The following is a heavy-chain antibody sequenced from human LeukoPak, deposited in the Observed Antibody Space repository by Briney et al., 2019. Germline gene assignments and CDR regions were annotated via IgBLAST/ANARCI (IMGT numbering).Heavy chain of an antibody. V-gene: IGHV4-59*13. CDR3: ARAKGYTYGRDFYFYYGMDV. CDR1: GGSISNYY. Sequence: SETLSLTCTVSGGSISNYYWSWIRQPPGKGLEWIGYISYIGNTNYSPSLKSRVTISIDTSENQLSLKLSSVTAADTAVYYCARAKGYTYGRDFYFYYGMDVWGQGTTVTVSS. CDR2: ISYIGNT. D-gene: IGHD5-18*01. J-gene: IGHJ6*02.